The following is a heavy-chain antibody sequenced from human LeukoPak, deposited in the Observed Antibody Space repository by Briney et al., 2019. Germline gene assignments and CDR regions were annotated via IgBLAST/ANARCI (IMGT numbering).Heavy chain of an antibody. V-gene: IGHV3-9*01. CDR3: AKDTSIGRYCTNGVCSPFDY. J-gene: IGHJ4*02. CDR2: ISWNSGYI. Sequence: GRSLRLSCAASGFTFDNYAMHWVRQAPGKGLEWLSIISWNSGYIGYADSVKGRFTISRDNAKKSLDLQMNSLRAEDTAVYYCAKDTSIGRYCTNGVCSPFDYWGQGTLVTVSS. D-gene: IGHD2-8*01. CDR1: GFTFDNYA.